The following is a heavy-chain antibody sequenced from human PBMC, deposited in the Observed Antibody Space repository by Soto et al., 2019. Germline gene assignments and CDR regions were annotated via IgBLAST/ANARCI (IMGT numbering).Heavy chain of an antibody. V-gene: IGHV2-5*02. CDR3: AHRRSYYDSSGYYYALGQNWFDP. CDR1: GFSLSTSGVG. CDR2: IYWDDDK. Sequence: QITLKESGPPLVKPTQTLTLTCTFSGFSLSTSGVGVGWIRQPPGKALEWLALIYWDDDKRYSPSLKSRPTIPKHPSKNQVVLTMTNLDPVDTATYYCAHRRSYYDSSGYYYALGQNWFDPWGQGTLVTVSS. D-gene: IGHD3-22*01. J-gene: IGHJ5*02.